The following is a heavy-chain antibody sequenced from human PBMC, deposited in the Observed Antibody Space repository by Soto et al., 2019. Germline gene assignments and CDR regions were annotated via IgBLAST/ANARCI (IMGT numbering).Heavy chain of an antibody. V-gene: IGHV5-10-1*01. CDR2: IDPSDSYT. J-gene: IGHJ5*02. CDR1: GYSFTSYW. D-gene: IGHD3-22*01. CDR3: ARHRQYYYDSSGLYWFDP. Sequence: GESLKISCKGSGYSFTSYWISWVRQMPGKGLEWMGRIDPSDSYTNYSPSFQGHVTISADNSISTAYLQWSSLKASDTAMYYCARHRQYYYDSSGLYWFDPWGQGTLVTVSS.